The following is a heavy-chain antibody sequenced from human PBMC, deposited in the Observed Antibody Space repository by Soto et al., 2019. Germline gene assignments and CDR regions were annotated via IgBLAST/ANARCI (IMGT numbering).Heavy chain of an antibody. CDR1: GGTFSSYA. J-gene: IGHJ4*02. Sequence: QVQLVQSGAEVKKPGSSVKVSCKASGGTFSSYAISWVRQAPGQGLEWMGGIIPIFGTANYAQKFQGRVTITAEESTSTALMELRRLGTEDTAVYYWAVAPYGGGENYWGQGTLVTVSS. CDR3: AVAPYGGGENY. D-gene: IGHD3-16*01. V-gene: IGHV1-69*12. CDR2: IIPIFGTA.